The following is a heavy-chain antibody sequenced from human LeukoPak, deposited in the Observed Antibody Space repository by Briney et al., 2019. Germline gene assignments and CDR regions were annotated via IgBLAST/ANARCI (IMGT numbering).Heavy chain of an antibody. V-gene: IGHV3-11*05. CDR1: GVSFSDFY. CDR3: ARDPTGTQVFDM. J-gene: IGHJ3*02. Sequence: GGSLRLSCAASGVSFSDFYMSWIRQAPGKGLEWVSYICSSSSYTNSADSVKGQFTISRDNAKNSLFLQMNSLRAEDTAVYYCARDPTGTQVFDMWGQGTMVTVSS. D-gene: IGHD4-17*01. CDR2: ICSSSSYT.